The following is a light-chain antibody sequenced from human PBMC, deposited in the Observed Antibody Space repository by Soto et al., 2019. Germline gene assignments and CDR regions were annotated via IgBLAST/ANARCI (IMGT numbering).Light chain of an antibody. CDR2: YDN. V-gene: IGLV1-36*01. Sequence: QSVLTQPPSVSEAPRQRVTISCSGSSSNIGNNAVNWYQQLPGKAPKLLMFYDNLLPSGVSDRFSGSKSGTSASLAISGLQSEDEADYYCAAWDDSLNGYVFGTGTKLTVL. CDR1: SSNIGNNA. J-gene: IGLJ1*01. CDR3: AAWDDSLNGYV.